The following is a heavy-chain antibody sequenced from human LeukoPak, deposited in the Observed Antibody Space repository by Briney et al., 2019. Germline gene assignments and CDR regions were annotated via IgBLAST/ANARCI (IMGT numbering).Heavy chain of an antibody. Sequence: ASVKVSCKVSGYTLTELSMHWVRQAPGKGLEWMGGFDPEDGETIYAQKFQGRVTMTEDTSTDTAYMELSSLRSEDTAVYYCATGPRYDYVWGGTLVIWGQGTLVTVSS. CDR1: GYTLTELS. V-gene: IGHV1-24*01. J-gene: IGHJ4*02. CDR3: ATGPRYDYVWGGTLVI. CDR2: FDPEDGET. D-gene: IGHD3-16*01.